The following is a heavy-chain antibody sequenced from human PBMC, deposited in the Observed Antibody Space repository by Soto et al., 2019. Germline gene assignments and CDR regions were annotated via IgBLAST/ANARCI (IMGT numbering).Heavy chain of an antibody. Sequence: PGGSLRLSCAASGFTFSNFGMHWVRQAPGKGLEWVAVISYDGSDRYYADSMKGRFTISRDNSKNTLYLQMNSLRPEDTAVYYSAKGNGFTGFWGGYSLPFYYSGMDVWGKGTTVTVSS. CDR2: ISYDGSDR. CDR1: GFTFSNFG. J-gene: IGHJ6*04. V-gene: IGHV3-30*18. D-gene: IGHD3-3*01. CDR3: AKGNGFTGFWGGYSLPFYYSGMDV.